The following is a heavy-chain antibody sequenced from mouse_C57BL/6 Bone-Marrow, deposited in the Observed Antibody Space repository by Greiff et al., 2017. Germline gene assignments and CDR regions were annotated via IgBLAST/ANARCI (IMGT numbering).Heavy chain of an antibody. D-gene: IGHD2-3*01. V-gene: IGHV5-6*02. CDR1: GFTFSSYG. Sequence: DVKLVESGGDLVKPGGSLKLSCAASGFTFSSYGMSWVRQTPDKRLAWVATISSGGSYTYYPDSVKGRFTISRDNAKNTRYRQMSSLKSEDTARYYCARYDPYYAMDYWGQGTSVTGSS. CDR3: ARYDPYYAMDY. CDR2: ISSGGSYT. J-gene: IGHJ4*01.